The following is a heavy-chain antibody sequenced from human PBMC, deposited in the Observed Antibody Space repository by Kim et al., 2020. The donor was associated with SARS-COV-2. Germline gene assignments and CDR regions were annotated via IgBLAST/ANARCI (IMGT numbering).Heavy chain of an antibody. CDR2: IYYSGST. CDR3: ARRRAVAGYYFDY. J-gene: IGHJ4*02. V-gene: IGHV4-59*08. D-gene: IGHD6-19*01. Sequence: SETLSLTCTVSGGSISSYYWSWIRQPPGKGLEWIGYIYYSGSTNYNPSLKSRVTISVDTSKNQFSLKLSSVTAADTAVYYCARRRAVAGYYFDYWGQGTLVTVSS. CDR1: GGSISSYY.